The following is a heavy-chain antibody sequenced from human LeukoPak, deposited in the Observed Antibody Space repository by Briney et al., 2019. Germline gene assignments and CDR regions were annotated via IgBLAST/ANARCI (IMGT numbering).Heavy chain of an antibody. CDR1: GYTFTSHA. Sequence: ASVKVSCKASGYTFTSHAISWVRQAPGQGLEWMGWISAYNGYTNSAQKFQGRVSMTTDTSTSTAYMELWSLRSDDTAAYYCARDRLVGAATPLDYWGQGTPVTVSS. D-gene: IGHD1-26*01. J-gene: IGHJ4*02. V-gene: IGHV1-18*01. CDR3: ARDRLVGAATPLDY. CDR2: ISAYNGYT.